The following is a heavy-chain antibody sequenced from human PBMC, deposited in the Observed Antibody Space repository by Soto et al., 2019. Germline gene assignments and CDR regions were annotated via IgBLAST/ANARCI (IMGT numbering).Heavy chain of an antibody. CDR1: GFTFSNAW. CDR3: ATLGGNLGAFDY. CDR2: IKSRADGGTA. D-gene: IGHD3-16*01. V-gene: IGHV3-15*01. Sequence: EVQLVESGGGLVKPGGSLRLSCAASGFTFSNAWMSWVRQAPGKGLEWVGRIKSRADGGTADPAAPVKGRFAISRDDSKNTLYLQMNSLKTEYTAVYYCATLGGNLGAFDYWGQGTLVTVSS. J-gene: IGHJ4*02.